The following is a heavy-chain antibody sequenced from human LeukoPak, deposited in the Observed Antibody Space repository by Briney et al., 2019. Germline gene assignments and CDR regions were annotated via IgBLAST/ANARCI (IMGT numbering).Heavy chain of an antibody. V-gene: IGHV1-2*06. Sequence: ASVTVSCKASGYTFTVYYMHWVRQAPGQGLEWMGRINPNSGGTNYAQKFQGRVTMTRDTSISTAYMELSRLRSDDTAVYYCASVPLLAELNWFDPWGQGTLVTVSS. D-gene: IGHD3-10*01. CDR2: INPNSGGT. CDR1: GYTFTVYY. J-gene: IGHJ5*02. CDR3: ASVPLLAELNWFDP.